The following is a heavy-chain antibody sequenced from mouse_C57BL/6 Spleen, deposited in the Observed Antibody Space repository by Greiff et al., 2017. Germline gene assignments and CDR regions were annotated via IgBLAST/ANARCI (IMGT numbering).Heavy chain of an antibody. Sequence: ESGPGLVKPSQSLSLTCSVTGYSITSGYYWNWIRQFPGNKLEWMGYISYDGSNNYNPSLKNRISITRDTSKNQFFLKLNSVTTEDTATYYCARRPSLYYDYDGEGAMDYWGQGTSVTVSS. J-gene: IGHJ4*01. D-gene: IGHD2-4*01. CDR3: ARRPSLYYDYDGEGAMDY. CDR1: GYSITSGYY. CDR2: ISYDGSN. V-gene: IGHV3-6*01.